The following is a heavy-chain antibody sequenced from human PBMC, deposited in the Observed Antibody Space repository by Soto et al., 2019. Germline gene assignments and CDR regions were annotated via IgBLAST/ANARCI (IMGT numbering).Heavy chain of an antibody. CDR2: ISGSGGST. V-gene: IGHV3-23*01. CDR1: GFTFSSYA. Sequence: PGGSLRLSCAASGFTFSSYAMSWVRQAPGKGLEWVSAISGSGGSTYYADSVKGRFTISRDNSKNTLYLQMNSLRAEDTAVYYCAKTHRLYSSSWFPFDYWGQGTLVTVSS. J-gene: IGHJ4*02. D-gene: IGHD6-13*01. CDR3: AKTHRLYSSSWFPFDY.